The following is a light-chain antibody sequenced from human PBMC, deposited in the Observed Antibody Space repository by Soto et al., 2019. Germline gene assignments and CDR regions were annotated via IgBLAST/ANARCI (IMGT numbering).Light chain of an antibody. CDR3: QQYGSSGT. CDR2: GAS. V-gene: IGKV3-20*01. Sequence: VVTQSAGTLSLTPGSRATLSCKASQSVSNNYLAWYQQKPGQAPRLLIYGASNRATGIPDRFSGSGSGTDFTLTISRLEPEDFAVYYCQQYGSSGTFGQGTKVDIK. J-gene: IGKJ1*01. CDR1: QSVSNNY.